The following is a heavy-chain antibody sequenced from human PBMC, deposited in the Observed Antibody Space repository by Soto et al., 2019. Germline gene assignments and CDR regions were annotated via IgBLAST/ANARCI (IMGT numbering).Heavy chain of an antibody. CDR3: AKDPPSEKLQPDYGMDV. Sequence: LILSCVACWFTLSMAAMIWVRQSPGKGLEWVSLISASGRSTDYADSVKGRLTISRDNSKSTVYLQMNSLRADDTAVYYCAKDPPSEKLQPDYGMDVWGQGTTVTVSS. D-gene: IGHD2-15*01. CDR2: ISASGRST. CDR1: WFTLSMAA. V-gene: IGHV3-23*01. J-gene: IGHJ6*02.